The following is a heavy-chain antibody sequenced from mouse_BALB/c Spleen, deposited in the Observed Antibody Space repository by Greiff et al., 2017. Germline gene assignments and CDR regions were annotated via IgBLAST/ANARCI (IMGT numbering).Heavy chain of an antibody. CDR3: ARATTATWFAY. Sequence: QVQLQQPGAELVQPGAPVTLSCKASGYTFTSYWLNWVKQRPGRGLEWIGRIDPSDSETHYNQKFKDKATLTVDKSSSTAYIQLSSLTSEDSAVYYCARATTATWFAYWGQGTLGTVSA. CDR1: GYTFTSYW. J-gene: IGHJ3*01. V-gene: IGHV1-69*02. CDR2: IDPSDSET. D-gene: IGHD1-2*01.